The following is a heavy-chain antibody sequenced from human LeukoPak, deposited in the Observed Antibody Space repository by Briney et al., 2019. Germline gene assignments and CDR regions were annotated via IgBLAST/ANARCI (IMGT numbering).Heavy chain of an antibody. D-gene: IGHD2-21*02. CDR3: ARTYCGGDCYYYYYYGMDV. V-gene: IGHV4-30-4*01. CDR1: GGSISSGDYY. J-gene: IGHJ6*02. CDR2: IYYSGST. Sequence: NPSQTLSLTCTVSGGSISSGDYYWSWIRQPPGKGLEWIGYIYYSGSTYYNPSLKSRVTISVDTSKNQFSLKLSSVTAADTAGYYCARTYCGGDCYYYYYYGMDVWGQGTTVTVSS.